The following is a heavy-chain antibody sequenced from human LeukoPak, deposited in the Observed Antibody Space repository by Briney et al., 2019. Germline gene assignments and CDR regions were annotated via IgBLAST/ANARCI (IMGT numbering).Heavy chain of an antibody. CDR1: GGSFSGYY. J-gene: IGHJ4*02. CDR3: ARDYCSSTSCPFDY. D-gene: IGHD2-2*01. V-gene: IGHV4-34*01. Sequence: PSETLSLTCAVYGGSFSGYYWGWIRQPPGKGLEWIGEINHSGSTNYNPSLKSRVTISVDTSKNQFSLKLSSVTAADTAVYYCARDYCSSTSCPFDYWGQGTLVTVSS. CDR2: INHSGST.